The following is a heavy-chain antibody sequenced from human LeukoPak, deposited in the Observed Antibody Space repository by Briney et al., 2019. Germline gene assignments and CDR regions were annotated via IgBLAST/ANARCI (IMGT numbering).Heavy chain of an antibody. Sequence: ASVKVSCKASGYTFTNDGISWVRQAPGQGLEWMGWISAYNGNTNYAQKLQGRVTMTTDTSTSTAYMELRSLRSDDTAVYYCASGKNRDYDFWSGAPDPASDIWGQGTMVTVSS. CDR3: ASGKNRDYDFWSGAPDPASDI. CDR1: GYTFTNDG. J-gene: IGHJ3*02. CDR2: ISAYNGNT. D-gene: IGHD3-3*01. V-gene: IGHV1-18*01.